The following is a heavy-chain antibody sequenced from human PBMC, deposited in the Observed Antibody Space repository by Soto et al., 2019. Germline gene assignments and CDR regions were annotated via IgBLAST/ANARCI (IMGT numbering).Heavy chain of an antibody. J-gene: IGHJ4*02. D-gene: IGHD2-21*02. CDR1: EFTFDDYA. CDR3: VKEKRLGGDDSSYYFDF. Sequence: EVQLVESGGGLGHPGRSLRLSCAASEFTFDDYAMHWVRQAPGKGLEWVAFISWSSVYTGYADSVKGRFTISRDNAKNSLYLEMNSQTPENTALYFCVKEKRLGGDDSSYYFDFWGQGTLVTVSS. V-gene: IGHV3-9*01. CDR2: ISWSSVYT.